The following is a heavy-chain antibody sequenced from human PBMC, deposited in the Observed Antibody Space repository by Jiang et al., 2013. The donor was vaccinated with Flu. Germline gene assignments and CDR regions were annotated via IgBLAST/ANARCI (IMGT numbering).Heavy chain of an antibody. CDR1: GGSVSSGSYY. J-gene: IGHJ6*02. CDR3: ARVADQYYYDSSGYFPDV. CDR2: IYYSGST. Sequence: GLVKPSETLSLTCTVSGGSVSSGSYYWSWIRQPPGKGLEWIGYIYYSGSTNYNPSLKSRVTISVDTSKNQFSLKLSSVTAADTAVYYCARVADQYYYDSSGYFPDVWGQGTTVTVSS. D-gene: IGHD3-22*01. V-gene: IGHV4-61*01.